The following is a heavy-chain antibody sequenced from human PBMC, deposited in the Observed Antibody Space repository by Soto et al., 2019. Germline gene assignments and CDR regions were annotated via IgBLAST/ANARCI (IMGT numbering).Heavy chain of an antibody. V-gene: IGHV3-23*01. CDR1: GFTFSSYA. CDR2: ISGSGGST. CDR3: AKGGLPYLQQLVPGRVY. Sequence: GGSLRLSCAASGFTFSSYAMSWVRQAPGKGLEWVSAISGSGGSTYYADSVKGRFTISRDNSKNTLYLQMNSLRAEDTAVYYCAKGGLPYLQQLVPGRVYWGDGTLVTVSS. D-gene: IGHD6-13*01. J-gene: IGHJ4*01.